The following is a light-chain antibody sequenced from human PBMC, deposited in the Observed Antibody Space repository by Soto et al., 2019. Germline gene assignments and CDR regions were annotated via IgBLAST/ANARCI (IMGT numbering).Light chain of an antibody. CDR2: ANI. J-gene: IGLJ3*02. V-gene: IGLV1-40*01. CDR3: QSYDSSLSAWKV. CDR1: NTNIGAGYD. Sequence: QSVLTQPPSVSGAPGQRVSISCTGTNTNIGAGYDVNWYQLLPRTAPKLLIYANINRPSGVPDRFSGSKSGASAFLVITGLQAEDEADYYCQSYDSSLSAWKVFGGGTKLTVL.